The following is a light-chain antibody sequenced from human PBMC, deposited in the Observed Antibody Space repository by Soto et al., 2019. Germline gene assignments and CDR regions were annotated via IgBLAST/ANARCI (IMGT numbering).Light chain of an antibody. V-gene: IGLV1-47*01. CDR3: AAWDDSLSGVV. Sequence: QSVLTQPPSASGTPGQRVTISCSGSSSNIGSNYVFWYQHLPGTAPKLLIYRNNQRPSGVPDRFSGSKSGTSASLAISGLRSEDETDYYCAAWDDSLSGVVFGGGTQLTGL. CDR2: RNN. J-gene: IGLJ2*01. CDR1: SSNIGSNY.